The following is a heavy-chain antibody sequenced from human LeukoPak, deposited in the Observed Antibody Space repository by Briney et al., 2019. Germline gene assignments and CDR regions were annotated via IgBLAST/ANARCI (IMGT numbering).Heavy chain of an antibody. CDR2: IRGNSYGGTT. V-gene: IGHV3-49*03. D-gene: IGHD1-26*01. Sequence: HSGGSLRLSCTTSGFMFGDYALSWFRQAPGKGLEWIGFIRGNSYGGTTDYVASVKGRFTISRDDSKSIAYLQMNGLKTEDTAVYYCSRAGGSYSPCDFWGQGTLVTVSS. CDR3: SRAGGSYSPCDF. CDR1: GFMFGDYA. J-gene: IGHJ1*01.